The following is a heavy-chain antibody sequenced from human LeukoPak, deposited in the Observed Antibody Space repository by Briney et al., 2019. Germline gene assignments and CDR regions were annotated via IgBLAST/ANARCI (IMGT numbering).Heavy chain of an antibody. CDR1: GGSFSGYY. D-gene: IGHD5-18*01. CDR2: INHSGST. J-gene: IGHJ4*02. V-gene: IGHV4-34*01. Sequence: SETLSLTCAVYGGSFSGYYWSWIRQPPGKGLEWIGEINHSGSTNYNPSLKRRVTISVDTSKNQFSLKLSSVTAADTAVYYCARSRYSYGFDYWGQGTMVT. CDR3: ARSRYSYGFDY.